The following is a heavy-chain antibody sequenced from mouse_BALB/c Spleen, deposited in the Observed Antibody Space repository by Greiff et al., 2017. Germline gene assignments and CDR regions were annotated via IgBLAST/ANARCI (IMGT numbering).Heavy chain of an antibody. CDR3: ARRDYGYSFDY. V-gene: IGHV3-2*02. CDR1: GYSITSDYA. J-gene: IGHJ2*01. Sequence: EVQLQESGPGLVKPSQSLSLTCTVTGYSITSDYAWNWIRQFPGNKLEWMGYISYSGSTSYNPSLKSRISITRDTSKNQFFLQLNSVTTEDTATYYCARRDYGYSFDYWGQGTTLTVSS. CDR2: ISYSGST. D-gene: IGHD1-1*01.